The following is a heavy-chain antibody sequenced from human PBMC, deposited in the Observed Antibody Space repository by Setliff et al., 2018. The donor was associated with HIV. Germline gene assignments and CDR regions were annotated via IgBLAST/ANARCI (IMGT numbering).Heavy chain of an antibody. D-gene: IGHD5-12*01. CDR2: IYYSGST. Sequence: PSETLSLTCTVSGPSINIHYWSWIRQSPGKAFEWIGNIYYSGSTNYNPSLKSRVTISVDTSKNQFSLKLRSVTAADTAVYYCARQPLYNDYDWRSYYFDYWGQGSLVTVSS. CDR1: GPSINIHY. CDR3: ARQPLYNDYDWRSYYFDY. J-gene: IGHJ4*02. V-gene: IGHV4-59*08.